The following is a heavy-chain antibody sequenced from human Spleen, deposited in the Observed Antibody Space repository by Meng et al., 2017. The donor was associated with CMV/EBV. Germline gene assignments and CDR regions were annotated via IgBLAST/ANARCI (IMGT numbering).Heavy chain of an antibody. CDR1: GFPFSAYA. D-gene: IGHD3-3*01. CDR2: ISGSGGNT. V-gene: IGHV3-23*01. CDR3: AKVRGASDFDY. Sequence: LSLTCAASGFPFSAYAMNWVRQAPGKGPEWVSTISGSGGNTYYADSVKGRFTISRDNSKNTLYLQMGSLRAEDTAVYYCAKVRGASDFDYWGQGSLVTVSS. J-gene: IGHJ4*02.